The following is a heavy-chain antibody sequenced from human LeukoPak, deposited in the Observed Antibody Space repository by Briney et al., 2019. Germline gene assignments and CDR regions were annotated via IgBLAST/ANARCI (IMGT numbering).Heavy chain of an antibody. V-gene: IGHV3-64*01. CDR3: ATGWQLLIMDV. Sequence: GGSLRLSCAASGFTFSSYAMHWVRQAPGKGLEYVSAISSNGGSTYYANSVKGRFTISRDNSKNTLYLQMGSLRAEDMAVYYCATGWQLLIMDVWGKGTTVTVSS. CDR2: ISSNGGST. D-gene: IGHD2-15*01. J-gene: IGHJ6*03. CDR1: GFTFSSYA.